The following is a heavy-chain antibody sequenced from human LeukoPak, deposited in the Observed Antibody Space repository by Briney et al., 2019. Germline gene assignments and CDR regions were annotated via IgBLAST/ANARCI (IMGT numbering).Heavy chain of an antibody. Sequence: GGSLRLSCAASGFTFSSYAMHWVRQAPGKGLEWVAVISYDGSNKYYADSVKGRFTISRDNSKNTLYLQMNSLRAEDTAVYYSAWFGSDGHYWGQGTLVTVSS. J-gene: IGHJ4*02. D-gene: IGHD3-10*01. CDR2: ISYDGSNK. CDR1: GFTFSSYA. V-gene: IGHV3-30-3*01. CDR3: AWFGSDGHY.